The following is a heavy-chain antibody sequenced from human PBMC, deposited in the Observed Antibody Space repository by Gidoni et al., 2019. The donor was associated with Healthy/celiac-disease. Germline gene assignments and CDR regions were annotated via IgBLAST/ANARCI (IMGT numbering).Heavy chain of an antibody. CDR1: GGSISSGGYY. D-gene: IGHD7-27*01. CDR3: ARTINWGYDY. V-gene: IGHV4-31*03. J-gene: IGHJ4*02. CDR2: IYYSGST. Sequence: QVQLQESCPGLVKPSQTLSLTCTVSGGSISSGGYYWSWIRQHPGKGLEWIGYIYYSGSTYYNPSLKSRVTISVDTFKNQFSLKLSAVTAADTAVYYCARTINWGYDYWGQGTLVTVSS.